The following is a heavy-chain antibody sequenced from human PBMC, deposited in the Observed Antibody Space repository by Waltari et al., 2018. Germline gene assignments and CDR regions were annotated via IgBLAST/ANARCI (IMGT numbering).Heavy chain of an antibody. CDR2: INPSGGDT. Sequence: QVQLVQSGAEVKKPGASVKVSCKTSGYTFTSYFMHWVRQAPGQGLEGMGWINPSGGDTRYAQMLQDRVTMTRDTSINTAYMELSRLRSGDTAMYYCVLMDHTVFGLVNTFDTDIWGQGTVVIVSS. V-gene: IGHV1-2*02. CDR3: VLMDHTVFGLVNTFDTDI. CDR1: GYTFTSYF. D-gene: IGHD3-3*01. J-gene: IGHJ3*02.